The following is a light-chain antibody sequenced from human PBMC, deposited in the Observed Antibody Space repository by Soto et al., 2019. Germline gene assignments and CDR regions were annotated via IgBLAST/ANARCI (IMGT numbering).Light chain of an antibody. CDR3: QQYNNWPPFT. Sequence: EIVMTQSPDTLSVSPGERATLSCRASQSVRSNLAWYQQKPGQAPRLLIYGASTRVTGIPARFSGSGSGTEFNLTINSLQSEDFAVYYCQQYNNWPPFTFGPGTKVDIK. J-gene: IGKJ3*01. V-gene: IGKV3-15*01. CDR1: QSVRSN. CDR2: GAS.